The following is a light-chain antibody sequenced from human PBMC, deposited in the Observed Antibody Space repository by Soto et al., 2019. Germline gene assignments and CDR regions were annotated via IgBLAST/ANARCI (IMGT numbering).Light chain of an antibody. V-gene: IGKV1-27*01. CDR2: AAS. CDR1: HDITNY. J-gene: IGKJ1*01. Sequence: DIQMTQSPSSLSASVGDRVTITCQASHDITNYLNWYQQKPGKPPKLLIYAASTLESGVPSRFSGSGSGTDFTLTISRLEPEDCAVYYCQQYHSPPPRTFGQGTKVDIK. CDR3: QQYHSPPPRT.